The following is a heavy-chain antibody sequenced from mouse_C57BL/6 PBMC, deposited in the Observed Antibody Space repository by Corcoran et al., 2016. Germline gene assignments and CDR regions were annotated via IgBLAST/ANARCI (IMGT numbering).Heavy chain of an antibody. CDR2: INTYSGVP. D-gene: IGHD2-14*01. Sequence: QIQLVQSGPELKKPGETVKISCKASGYTFTTYGMSWVKQAPGKGLKWMGWINTYSGVPTYADDFKGRFAFSLEHYASTAYLQINNLKKEDTATYCCARGLYYRKYDAMDYWGQGTAVTVSS. V-gene: IGHV9-3*01. J-gene: IGHJ4*01. CDR3: ARGLYYRKYDAMDY. CDR1: GYTFTTYG.